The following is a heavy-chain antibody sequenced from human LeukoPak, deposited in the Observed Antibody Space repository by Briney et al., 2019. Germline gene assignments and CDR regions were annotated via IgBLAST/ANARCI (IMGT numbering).Heavy chain of an antibody. CDR3: ARGGWYLDL. Sequence: PSETLSLTCAVSGGSISSGGYSWSWIRQPPGKGLEWIGYIYHSGSTYYNPSLKSRVTISVDRSKNQFSLKLSSMTAADTAVYYCARGGWYLDLWGRGTLVTVSS. CDR2: IYHSGST. V-gene: IGHV4-30-2*01. CDR1: GGSISSGGYS. J-gene: IGHJ2*01.